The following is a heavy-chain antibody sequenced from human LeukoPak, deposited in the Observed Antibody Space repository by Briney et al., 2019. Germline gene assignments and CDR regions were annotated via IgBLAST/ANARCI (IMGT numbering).Heavy chain of an antibody. CDR3: ARVQGRWFGESPYYYYYMDV. CDR2: ISGSGSTI. Sequence: GGSLRLSCAASGFTFSSYGMHWVRQAPGKGLEWVSYISGSGSTIYYADSVKGRFTISRDNAKNSLYLQMNSLRAEDTAVYYCARVQGRWFGESPYYYYYMDVWGKGTTVTVSS. V-gene: IGHV3-48*04. D-gene: IGHD3-10*01. J-gene: IGHJ6*03. CDR1: GFTFSSYG.